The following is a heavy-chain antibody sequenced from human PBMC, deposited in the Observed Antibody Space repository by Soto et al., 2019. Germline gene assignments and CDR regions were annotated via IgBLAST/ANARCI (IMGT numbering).Heavy chain of an antibody. V-gene: IGHV3-15*07. CDR1: GFTFSNAG. Sequence: GGPLRLSCAASGFTFSNAGMNWVRQAPGKGLEWVGRIKSKTDGGTTDYAAPVKGRFTISRDDSKNTLYLQMNSLKTEDTAVYYCTTTYYDFWSGYLEVGYWGQGTLVTVSS. CDR3: TTTYYDFWSGYLEVGY. J-gene: IGHJ4*02. CDR2: IKSKTDGGTT. D-gene: IGHD3-3*01.